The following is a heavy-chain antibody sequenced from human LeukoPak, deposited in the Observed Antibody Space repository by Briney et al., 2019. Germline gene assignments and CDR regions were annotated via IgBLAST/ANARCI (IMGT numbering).Heavy chain of an antibody. CDR2: IVVGSGNT. Sequence: SVKVSCKASGFTFTSSAVQWVRQARGQRLEWIGWIVVGSGNTNYARKFQERVTITRDMSTSTAYMELSSLRSEDTAVYYCAAVRGYSSSWEFDYWGQGTLVTVSS. J-gene: IGHJ4*02. CDR3: AAVRGYSSSWEFDY. D-gene: IGHD6-13*01. CDR1: GFTFTSSA. V-gene: IGHV1-58*01.